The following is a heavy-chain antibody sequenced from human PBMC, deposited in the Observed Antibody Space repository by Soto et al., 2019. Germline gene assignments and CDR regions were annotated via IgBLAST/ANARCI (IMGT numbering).Heavy chain of an antibody. CDR3: ARDFTDSSGPPLVLGV. Sequence: SETLSLTCTVSGGSISSGGYYWSWIRQHPGKGLEWIGYIYYSGSTYYNPSLKSRVTIPVDTSKSQFSLKLSSVTAADTAVYYCARDFTDSSGPPLVLGVWGQGTTVTV. D-gene: IGHD6-19*01. CDR2: IYYSGST. CDR1: GGSISSGGYY. V-gene: IGHV4-31*03. J-gene: IGHJ6*02.